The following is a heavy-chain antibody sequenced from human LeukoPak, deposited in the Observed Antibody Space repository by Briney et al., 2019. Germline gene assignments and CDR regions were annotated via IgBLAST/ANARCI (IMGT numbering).Heavy chain of an antibody. Sequence: GASVKVSCKASGYTFTGYYMHWVRQAPGQGLEWMGWINPNSGGTNYAQKFQGRVTMTRDTSISTAYMELSRLRSDDTAVYYCAREGYGDSSGFDPWGQGTLVTVSS. CDR2: INPNSGGT. V-gene: IGHV1-2*02. CDR3: AREGYGDSSGFDP. D-gene: IGHD4-17*01. J-gene: IGHJ5*02. CDR1: GYTFTGYY.